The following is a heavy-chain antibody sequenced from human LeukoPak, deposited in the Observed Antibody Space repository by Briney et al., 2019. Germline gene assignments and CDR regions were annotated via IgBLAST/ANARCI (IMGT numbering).Heavy chain of an antibody. CDR2: IKEDGSQK. D-gene: IGHD2-15*01. CDR3: ATSTHT. CDR1: GFTFNIYW. V-gene: IGHV3-7*01. J-gene: IGHJ5*02. Sequence: GGSLRLSCAASGFTFNIYWMNWVRQAPGKGPEWVANIKEDGSQKYYVRSVKGRFTISRDNAKNSLYLQMNSLRAEDTAVYYCATSTHTWGQGTLVTVSS.